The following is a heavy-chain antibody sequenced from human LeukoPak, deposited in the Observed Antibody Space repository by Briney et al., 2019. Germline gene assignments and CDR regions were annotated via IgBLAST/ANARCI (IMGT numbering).Heavy chain of an antibody. D-gene: IGHD1-1*01. CDR1: GFTFDDYA. V-gene: IGHV3-9*01. J-gene: IGHJ3*02. Sequence: GRSLRLSCAASGFTFDDYAMHWVRQAPGRGLEWVSGISWNSGSIGYADSVKGRFTISRDNAKNSLYLQMNSLRAEDTALYYCAKVTAGTNLKDAFDIWGQGTMVTVSS. CDR2: ISWNSGSI. CDR3: AKVTAGTNLKDAFDI.